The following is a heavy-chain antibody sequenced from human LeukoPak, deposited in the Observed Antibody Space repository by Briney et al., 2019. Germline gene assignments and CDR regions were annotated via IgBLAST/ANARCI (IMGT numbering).Heavy chain of an antibody. CDR2: IYHSGST. Sequence: SQTLSLTCAVSGGSISSGGYSWSWIRQPPGKGLEWIGYIYHSGSTYYNPSLKSRVTISVDRSKNQLSLKLSSVTAADTAVYYCARVKWRCSSTSCPTFDYWGQGTLVTVSS. CDR3: ARVKWRCSSTSCPTFDY. D-gene: IGHD2-2*01. J-gene: IGHJ4*02. CDR1: GGSISSGGYS. V-gene: IGHV4-30-2*01.